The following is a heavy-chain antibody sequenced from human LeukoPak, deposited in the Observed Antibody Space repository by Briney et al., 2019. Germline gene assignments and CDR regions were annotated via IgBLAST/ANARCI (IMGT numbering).Heavy chain of an antibody. CDR1: GFTVSSNY. CDR2: IYSGGST. D-gene: IGHD4-17*01. CDR3: ARTIVDYGDYMDAFDI. J-gene: IGHJ3*02. V-gene: IGHV3-53*01. Sequence: GGSLRLSCAPSGFTVSSNYMSWVRQAPGKGLEWGSVIYSGGSTYYADSVKGRFTISRDNSKNTLYLQMNSLRAEDTAVYYCARTIVDYGDYMDAFDIWGQGTMVTVSS.